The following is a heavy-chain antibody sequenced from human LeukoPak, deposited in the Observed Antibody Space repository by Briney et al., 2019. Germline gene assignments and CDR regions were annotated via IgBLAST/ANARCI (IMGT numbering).Heavy chain of an antibody. V-gene: IGHV3-48*02. J-gene: IGHJ6*02. CDR2: ILSSGSTI. CDR1: GFTFSSYS. Sequence: GGSLRLSCAASGFTFSSYSMNWVRQAPGKGLEWVSYILSSGSTIYYADSVKGRFTISRDNAKNSLYLQMTSLRDDDTAVYYCARIRDYGMDVWGQGTTVTVSS. CDR3: ARIRDYGMDV.